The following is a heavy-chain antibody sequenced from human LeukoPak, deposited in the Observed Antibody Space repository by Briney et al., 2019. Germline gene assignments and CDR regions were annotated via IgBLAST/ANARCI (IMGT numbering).Heavy chain of an antibody. Sequence: GYLRLSCAASGFTFSSYSMNWVRQAPGKGLEWVSSISSSSSYIYYADSVKGRFTISRDNAKNTLYLQMNSLRAEDTAVCYCARVSGGSGSYNYYYYMDVWGKGTTVTASS. CDR1: GFTFSSYS. V-gene: IGHV3-21*01. CDR2: ISSSSSYI. CDR3: ARVSGGSGSYNYYYYMDV. J-gene: IGHJ6*03. D-gene: IGHD3-10*01.